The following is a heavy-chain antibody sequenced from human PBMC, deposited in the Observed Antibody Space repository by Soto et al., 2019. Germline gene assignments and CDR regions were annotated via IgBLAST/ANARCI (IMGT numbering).Heavy chain of an antibody. CDR1: GFTFDDYA. Sequence: EVHLVESGGGLVQPGRSLRLSCAASGFTFDDYAMHWVRRVPGKGLEWVSSISWNSNIIGYEDSVEGRFTISRDNANNSLYLLMNSLRPEDTAFYYGANGGPDAFCSGGRCYFDYWGQGILVTVSS. J-gene: IGHJ4*02. D-gene: IGHD2-15*01. CDR3: ANGGPDAFCSGGRCYFDY. V-gene: IGHV3-9*01. CDR2: ISWNSNII.